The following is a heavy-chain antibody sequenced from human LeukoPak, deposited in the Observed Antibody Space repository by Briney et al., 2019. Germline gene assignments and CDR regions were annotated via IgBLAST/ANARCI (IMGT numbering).Heavy chain of an antibody. CDR1: GGTFSSCA. CDR2: IIPIFGTA. V-gene: IGHV1-69*05. D-gene: IGHD6-13*01. J-gene: IGHJ4*02. Sequence: GASVKVSCKASGGTFSSCAISWVRQAPGQGLEWMGRIIPIFGTANYAQKFQGRVTITTDESTSTAYMELSSLRSEDTAVYYCARDRLTAAGHSGDYWGQGTLVTVSS. CDR3: ARDRLTAAGHSGDY.